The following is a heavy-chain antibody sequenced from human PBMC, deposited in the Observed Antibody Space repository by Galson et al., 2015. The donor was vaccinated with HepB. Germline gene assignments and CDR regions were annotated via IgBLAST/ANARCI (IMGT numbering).Heavy chain of an antibody. CDR1: GGSISSSSYY. V-gene: IGHV4-39*01. J-gene: IGHJ4*02. CDR2: IHYSGST. D-gene: IGHD2-15*01. CDR3: ARYNIQQRGYCSGGSCYGGLDY. Sequence: SETLSLTCTVSGGSISSSSYYWGWIRQPPGKGLEWIGSIHYSGSTYYNPSLKSRVTISVDTSKNQFSLKLSSVTAADTAVYYCARYNIQQRGYCSGGSCYGGLDYWGQGTLVTVSS.